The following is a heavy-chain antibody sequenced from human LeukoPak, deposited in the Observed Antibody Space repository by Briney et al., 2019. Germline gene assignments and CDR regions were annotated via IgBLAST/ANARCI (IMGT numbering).Heavy chain of an antibody. CDR1: GFTFDDYA. J-gene: IGHJ4*02. D-gene: IGHD6-19*01. CDR2: LSWNSGTV. V-gene: IGHV3-9*03. CDR3: VKGYSSDLYSSYFDY. Sequence: GGSLRLSCAASGFTFDDYAMHWVRQAPGKGLEWVSGLSWNSGTVVYADSVKGRFTISRDNAKNSLHLQMNSLRTEDMALYYCVKGYSSDLYSSYFDYWGLGTLVTVSS.